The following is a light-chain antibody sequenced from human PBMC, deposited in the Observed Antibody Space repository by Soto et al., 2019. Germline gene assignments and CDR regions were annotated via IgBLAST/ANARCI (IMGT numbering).Light chain of an antibody. J-gene: IGKJ4*01. Sequence: DVQMTQSPSTLSASVGDRVTITCRASDDISRWLAWYQHKPGKAPKLLIYNAFTSESGVPSRFSGSGSGTEFILTISSLQPDDFATYYCQQYSNWPLTFGGGTSVEI. CDR3: QQYSNWPLT. CDR1: DDISRW. CDR2: NAF. V-gene: IGKV1-5*01.